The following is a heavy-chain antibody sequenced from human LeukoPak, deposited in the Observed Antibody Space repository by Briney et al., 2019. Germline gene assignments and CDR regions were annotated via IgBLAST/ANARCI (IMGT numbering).Heavy chain of an antibody. CDR2: ISGSGGST. CDR3: AKAASVIAAAGTILDY. J-gene: IGHJ4*02. CDR1: GFTFSSNV. Sequence: GGSLRLSCAASGFTFSSNVMSWVRQAPGKGLEWVSVISGSGGSTYYADSVKGRFTISRDNSKNILYLQMNSLRAEDTAVYYCAKAASVIAAAGTILDYWGQGTLVTVSS. V-gene: IGHV3-23*01. D-gene: IGHD6-13*01.